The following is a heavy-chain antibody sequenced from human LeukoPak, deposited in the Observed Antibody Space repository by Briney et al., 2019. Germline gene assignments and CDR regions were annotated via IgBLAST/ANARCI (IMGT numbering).Heavy chain of an antibody. CDR2: IIPILGIA. V-gene: IGHV1-69*04. CDR1: GGTFSSYA. D-gene: IGHD3-9*01. J-gene: IGHJ4*02. CDR3: ARGSGDYDILTGYYRARIYFDY. Sequence: SVKVSCKASGGTFSSYAISWVRQAPGQGLEWMGRIIPILGIANYAQKFQGRVTITADKSTSTAYMELSSLRSEDTAVYYGARGSGDYDILTGYYRARIYFDYWGQGTLVTVSS.